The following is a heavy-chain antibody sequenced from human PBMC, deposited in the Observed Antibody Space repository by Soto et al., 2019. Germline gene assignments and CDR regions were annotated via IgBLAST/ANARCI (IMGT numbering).Heavy chain of an antibody. Sequence: EVQLVESGGGSVKPGGSLRLSCAVPDFTLSNARMNWVRQAPGKGLEWVDRIKSKVDGGTTDYAAPVKGRFTISRDDSKNMLFLQMNSLKSEDTAVYYCSTGGYPSGLDYWGQGTLVTVSS. CDR1: DFTLSNAR. D-gene: IGHD3-10*01. CDR3: STGGYPSGLDY. CDR2: IKSKVDGGTT. J-gene: IGHJ4*02. V-gene: IGHV3-15*07.